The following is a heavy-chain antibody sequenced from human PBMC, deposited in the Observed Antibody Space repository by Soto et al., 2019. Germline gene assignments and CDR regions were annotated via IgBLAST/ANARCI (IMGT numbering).Heavy chain of an antibody. CDR3: ARETSQNVSSHYGMDV. V-gene: IGHV4-34*02. J-gene: IGHJ6*02. CDR2: IHDSGTT. Sequence: QVQLEQWGAGLLKPSETLSLTCAIYGGSFSGFYWSWIRQPPGKGLEWIGEIHDSGTTNYNPSLKSRVTISADTSKPHFSLRLTSVTAADTAVYYCARETSQNVSSHYGMDVWGQGTTVTVSS. CDR1: GGSFSGFY.